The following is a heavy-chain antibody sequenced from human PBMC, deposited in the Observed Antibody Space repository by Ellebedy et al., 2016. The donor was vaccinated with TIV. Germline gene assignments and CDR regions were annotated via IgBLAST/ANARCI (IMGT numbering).Heavy chain of an antibody. CDR1: GFTISDYY. CDR3: ASIVASIVY. D-gene: IGHD5-12*01. J-gene: IGHJ4*02. V-gene: IGHV3-72*01. Sequence: GESLKISCAGSGFTISDYYMDWVRQAPGKGLEWVGRSRNKVNSYTTEYAASVKGRFTISRDDSKNSLYLQMNSLKTEDTAMYYCASIVASIVYWGQGTLVTVSS. CDR2: SRNKVNSYTT.